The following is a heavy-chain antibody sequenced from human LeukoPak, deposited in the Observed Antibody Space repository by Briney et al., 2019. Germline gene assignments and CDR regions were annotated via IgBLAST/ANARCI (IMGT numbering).Heavy chain of an antibody. V-gene: IGHV3-7*01. Sequence: PGGSLRLSCAASGFTFSSYWMSWVRQAPGKGLEWVANIKQDGSEKYYVDSVKGRFTISRDNAKNSLYLQMNSLRAEDTAVYYCARGTDYSNLNYYYMDVWGKGTTVTVSS. CDR2: IKQDGSEK. J-gene: IGHJ6*03. D-gene: IGHD4-11*01. CDR1: GFTFSSYW. CDR3: ARGTDYSNLNYYYMDV.